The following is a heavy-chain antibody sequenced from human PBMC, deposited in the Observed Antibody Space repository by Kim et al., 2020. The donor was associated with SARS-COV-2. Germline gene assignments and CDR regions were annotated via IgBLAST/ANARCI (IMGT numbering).Heavy chain of an antibody. D-gene: IGHD3-22*01. J-gene: IGHJ4*02. V-gene: IGHV3-53*01. Sequence: AESVKGRFTIPRDDSETTLFLQRNGLSAEDTAVYYCASGSGYYDVPLEYWGQGTLVTVSS. CDR3: ASGSGYYDVPLEY.